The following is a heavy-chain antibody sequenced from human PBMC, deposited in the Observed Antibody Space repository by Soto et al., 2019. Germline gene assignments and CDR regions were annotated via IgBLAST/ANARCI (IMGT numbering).Heavy chain of an antibody. CDR2: MNPNSGNT. Sequence: QVQLVQSGAEVKKPGASVKVSCKASGYTFTNYDINWVRQATGQGLEWMGWMNPNSGNTGYAQKFQGRVTMTRNTSISTAYMELSSLRSEDTAVYYCARAIAVAGTIGFQHWGQGTLVTVSS. CDR1: GYTFTNYD. V-gene: IGHV1-8*01. J-gene: IGHJ1*01. CDR3: ARAIAVAGTIGFQH. D-gene: IGHD6-19*01.